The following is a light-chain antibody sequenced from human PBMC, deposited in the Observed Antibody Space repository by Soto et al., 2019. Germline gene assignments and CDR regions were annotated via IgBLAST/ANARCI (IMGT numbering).Light chain of an antibody. CDR3: QQYNNWPPWT. CDR1: QSVSSN. J-gene: IGKJ1*01. CDR2: GAS. Sequence: EMVLTQSQGTLSLSPLEGVTLXNRASQSVSSNLAWYQQKPGQAPRLLIYGASTRATGIPARFSGSGSGTEFTLTISSLQSEDFAVYYCQQYNNWPPWTFGQGTKVDI. V-gene: IGKV3-15*01.